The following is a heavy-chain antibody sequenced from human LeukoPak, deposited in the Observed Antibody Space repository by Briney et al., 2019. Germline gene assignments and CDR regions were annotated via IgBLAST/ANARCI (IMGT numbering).Heavy chain of an antibody. V-gene: IGHV3-74*01. CDR1: GFTFSSYW. D-gene: IGHD3-16*01. Sequence: GSLRLSCAASGFTFSSYWMHWVRQAPGKGLVWVSRINGDESSTSYADSVKGRFTISRDNARNTLYLQMSSLRVEDTAVYYCARVGPGLMAFWGQGTLVTVSS. CDR2: INGDESST. J-gene: IGHJ1*01. CDR3: ARVGPGLMAF.